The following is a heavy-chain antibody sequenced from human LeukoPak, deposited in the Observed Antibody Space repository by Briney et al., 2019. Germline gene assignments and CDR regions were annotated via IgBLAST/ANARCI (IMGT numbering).Heavy chain of an antibody. CDR1: GYTLTELS. V-gene: IGHV1-24*01. Sequence: GASVKVSCKVSGYTLTELSMHWVRQAPGKGLEWMGGFDPEDGETIYAQKFQGRVTMTEDTSTDTAYMELSSLRSEDTAVYYCATDGPSITMVRGSPGTNAFDIWGQGTMVTVSS. CDR2: FDPEDGET. CDR3: ATDGPSITMVRGSPGTNAFDI. D-gene: IGHD3-10*01. J-gene: IGHJ3*02.